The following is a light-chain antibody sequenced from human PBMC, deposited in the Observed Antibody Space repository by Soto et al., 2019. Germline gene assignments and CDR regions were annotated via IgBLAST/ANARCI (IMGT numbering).Light chain of an antibody. J-gene: IGKJ2*01. CDR1: QSLSRY. CDR2: AAS. CDR3: KQSYRTPPT. V-gene: IGKV1-39*01. Sequence: DIQMTQSPSSLSASVGDRVTITCRASQSLSRYLNWYQQKPGKAPQLLISAASSLLSGVPSRFSGSGSGTDFTLNISSLQPEDFATYYCKQSYRTPPTFGQGTKLEIK.